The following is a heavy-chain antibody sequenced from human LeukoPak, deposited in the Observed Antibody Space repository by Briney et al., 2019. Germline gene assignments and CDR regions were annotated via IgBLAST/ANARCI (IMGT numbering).Heavy chain of an antibody. Sequence: GESLKISCKGSGYSFATYWIGWVRQMPGKGLEWMAIIYPIDSNTKYSPSFQGQVTISVDKSISTAYLQWSSLKASDTAMYFCARHYHQNWNYDDAFDIWGQGTMVTVSS. CDR2: IYPIDSNT. CDR1: GYSFATYW. D-gene: IGHD1-7*01. V-gene: IGHV5-51*01. CDR3: ARHYHQNWNYDDAFDI. J-gene: IGHJ3*02.